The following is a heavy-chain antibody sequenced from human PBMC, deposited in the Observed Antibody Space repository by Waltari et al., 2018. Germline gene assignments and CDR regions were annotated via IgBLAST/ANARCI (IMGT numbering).Heavy chain of an antibody. J-gene: IGHJ5*02. D-gene: IGHD2-2*01. CDR2: ISGKNGHK. V-gene: IGHV1-18*04. CDR1: GYIFTNYG. Sequence: QVQLVQSGAEVKKPGASLKVSCKASGYIFTNYGISWVRQAPGQGREWVGWISGKNGHKNFAQKVLGRLTMAKDTSTNTVYMELSRLTSDDTAVYYCAKDRHQLIEEGFLLALDPWGQGTLVTVSS. CDR3: AKDRHQLIEEGFLLALDP.